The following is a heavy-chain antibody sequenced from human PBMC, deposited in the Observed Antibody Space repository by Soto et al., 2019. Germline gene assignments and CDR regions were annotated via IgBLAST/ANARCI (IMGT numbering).Heavy chain of an antibody. V-gene: IGHV4-59*01. CDR2: IYYSGST. CDR3: ARGGVTYYDFWSGYYLYYYYGMDV. J-gene: IGHJ6*02. Sequence: QVQLQESGPGLVKPSETLSLTCTVSGGSISSYYWSWIRQPPGKGLEWIGYIYYSGSTNYNPSLKSRVTISVDTSKNQFSLKLSSVTAADTAVYYCARGGVTYYDFWSGYYLYYYYGMDVWGQGTTVTVSS. CDR1: GGSISSYY. D-gene: IGHD3-3*01.